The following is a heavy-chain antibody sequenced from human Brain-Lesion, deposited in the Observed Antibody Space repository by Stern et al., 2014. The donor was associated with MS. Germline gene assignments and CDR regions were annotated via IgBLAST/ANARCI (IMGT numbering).Heavy chain of an antibody. J-gene: IGHJ5*02. Sequence: QLQLQESGPGLVKPSQTLSLTCTVSCGSISSGGYYWSWIRQHPGKGLEWIGYIHFSGSTHYNQALKSRVTISRYTSKNQFFLNLNSVTAADTAVYYCERVGVYVQTGWFDPWGQGALVTVSS. D-gene: IGHD3-3*01. CDR2: IHFSGST. CDR1: CGSISSGGYY. V-gene: IGHV4-31*03. CDR3: ERVGVYVQTGWFDP.